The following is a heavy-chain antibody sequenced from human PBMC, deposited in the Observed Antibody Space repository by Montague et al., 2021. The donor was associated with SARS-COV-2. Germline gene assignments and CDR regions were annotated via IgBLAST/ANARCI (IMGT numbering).Heavy chain of an antibody. V-gene: IGHV4-59*01. CDR3: ARDLSRAFCEGDSCYSENWFAP. Sequence: SETLSLTCTVSGDSITSYYWTWIRQPPGKGLEWIGYVYFPGSVKYNPSLNSRVTMSIDTSRNQFSLELTSVTAADTAIYYCARDLSRAFCEGDSCYSENWFAPGGRGTLVTVSS. D-gene: IGHD2-21*02. J-gene: IGHJ5*02. CDR2: VYFPGSV. CDR1: GDSITSYY.